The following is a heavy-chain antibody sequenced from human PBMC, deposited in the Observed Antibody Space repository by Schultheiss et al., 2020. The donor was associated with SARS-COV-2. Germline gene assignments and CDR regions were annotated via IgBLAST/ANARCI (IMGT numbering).Heavy chain of an antibody. CDR3: ARVVGEWYFDL. Sequence: GESLKISCAASGFTFSDYYMSWIRQAPGKGLEWVSYISSSGSTIYYADSVKGRFTISRDNVKNSLYLQMNSLRAEDTALYYCARVVGEWYFDLWGRGTLVTVSS. J-gene: IGHJ2*01. CDR2: ISSSGSTI. V-gene: IGHV3-11*04. D-gene: IGHD2-15*01. CDR1: GFTFSDYY.